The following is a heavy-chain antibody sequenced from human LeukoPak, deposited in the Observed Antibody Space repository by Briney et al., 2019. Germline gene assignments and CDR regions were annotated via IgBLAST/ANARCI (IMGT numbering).Heavy chain of an antibody. CDR1: GFTFSSYG. V-gene: IGHV3-30*02. D-gene: IGHD1-1*01. CDR3: AKDPGSSWNDDLYYFDY. CDR2: IRYDGSNK. J-gene: IGHJ4*02. Sequence: GGSLRLSCAASGFTFSSYGMHWVRQAPGKGLEWVAFIRYDGSNKYYADSVKGRFTISRDNSKNTLYLQMNSLRAEDTAVYYCAKDPGSSWNDDLYYFDYWGQGTLVTVSS.